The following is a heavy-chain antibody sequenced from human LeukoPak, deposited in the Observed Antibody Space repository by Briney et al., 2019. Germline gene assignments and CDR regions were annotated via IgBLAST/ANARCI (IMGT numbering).Heavy chain of an antibody. CDR1: GGSISSSSYY. J-gene: IGHJ4*02. V-gene: IGHV4-39*01. CDR3: AKGYSSPLWLDY. Sequence: PSETLSLTCTASGGSISSSSYYWGWIRQPPGKGLEWIGSIYYSGSTYYNPSLKSRVTISVDTSKNQFSLKLSSVTAADTAVYYCAKGYSSPLWLDYWGQGTLVTVSS. D-gene: IGHD6-19*01. CDR2: IYYSGST.